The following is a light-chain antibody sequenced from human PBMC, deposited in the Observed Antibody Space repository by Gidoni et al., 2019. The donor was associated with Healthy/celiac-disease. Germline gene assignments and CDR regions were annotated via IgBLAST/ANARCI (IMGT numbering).Light chain of an antibody. Sequence: QSALTQPASVSGSPGQSITISCTGTISDVCGYNYVSWYQHHPGKAPKLMIYDVSNRPSGVSNRFSGSKSGNTASLTISGLQAEDEADYYCSSYTSSSTLYVFGTGTKVTVL. J-gene: IGLJ1*01. CDR2: DVS. CDR3: SSYTSSSTLYV. CDR1: ISDVCGYNY. V-gene: IGLV2-14*03.